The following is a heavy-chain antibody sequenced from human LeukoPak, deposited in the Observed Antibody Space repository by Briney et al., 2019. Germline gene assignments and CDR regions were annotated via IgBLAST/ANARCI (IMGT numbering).Heavy chain of an antibody. Sequence: PSETLSLTCAVYGGSFSGYYWSWIRQPPGKGLEWIGEINHSGSTNYNPSLKSRVTISVDTSKNQFSLKLSSVTAADTAVYYCARGRPNYDFWSGPSENWFDPWGQGTLVTVSS. J-gene: IGHJ5*02. D-gene: IGHD3-3*01. CDR3: ARGRPNYDFWSGPSENWFDP. V-gene: IGHV4-34*01. CDR2: INHSGST. CDR1: GGSFSGYY.